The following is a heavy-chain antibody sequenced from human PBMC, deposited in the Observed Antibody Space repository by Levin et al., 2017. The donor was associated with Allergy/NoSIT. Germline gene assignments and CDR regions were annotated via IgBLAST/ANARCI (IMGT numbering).Heavy chain of an antibody. Sequence: GESLKISCAASGFIFSKYNMNWVRQAPGTGPEWISFISTTSSDMSYTDSVKGRFTISRDNAKNSLYLQMNSLRDEDTAVYYCAVTIGVSPAWGQGTLVTVSS. V-gene: IGHV3-48*02. CDR3: AVTIGVSPA. J-gene: IGHJ5*02. D-gene: IGHD4-17*01. CDR1: GFIFSKYN. CDR2: ISTTSSDM.